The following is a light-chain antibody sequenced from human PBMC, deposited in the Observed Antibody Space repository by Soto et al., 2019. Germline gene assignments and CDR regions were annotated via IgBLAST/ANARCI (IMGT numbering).Light chain of an antibody. CDR1: QSLLHSNGYNY. CDR3: MQALQTHT. V-gene: IGKV2-28*01. Sequence: DIVMTQSPLSLPVTPGEPASISCRSSQSLLHSNGYNYLDWYLQKPGQSPQLLIYLGSNRASGVPDRFSGSGSGTDVTLKISRVEAEDVGVYYCMQALQTHTVGQGTKLEIK. J-gene: IGKJ2*01. CDR2: LGS.